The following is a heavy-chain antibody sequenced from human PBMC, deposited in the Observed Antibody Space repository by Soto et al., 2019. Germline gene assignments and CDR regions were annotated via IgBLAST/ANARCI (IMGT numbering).Heavy chain of an antibody. CDR3: AIDSRSPDWLASQYFQH. CDR1: GYNLTALC. V-gene: IGHV1-24*01. CDR2: FDPEDDEI. J-gene: IGHJ1*01. Sequence: QVQLVQSGAEVKKPGASVKVSCKVSGYNLTALCMHWVRQAPGKGLEWMGGFDPEDDEIIYAQKFQGRVTMTEDTSTDTAYMELSSLRSEDTAVYYCAIDSRSPDWLASQYFQHWGQGTLVTVSS. D-gene: IGHD6-19*01.